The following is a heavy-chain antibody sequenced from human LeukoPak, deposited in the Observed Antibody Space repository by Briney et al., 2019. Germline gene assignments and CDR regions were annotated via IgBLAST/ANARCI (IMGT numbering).Heavy chain of an antibody. V-gene: IGHV3-48*03. CDR3: AREGYCSGGSCSPSYYYYGMDV. CDR2: ISSSGNTI. Sequence: GGSLRLSCAASGFTFSSYEMNWVRQAPGKGLEWVSYISSSGNTIYYADSVKGRFTISRDNAKNSLYLQMNSLRAEDTAVYYCAREGYCSGGSCSPSYYYYGMDVWGQGTTVTASS. D-gene: IGHD2-15*01. J-gene: IGHJ6*02. CDR1: GFTFSSYE.